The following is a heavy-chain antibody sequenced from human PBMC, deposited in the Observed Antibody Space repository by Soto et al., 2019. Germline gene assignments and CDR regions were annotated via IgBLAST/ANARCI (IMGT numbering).Heavy chain of an antibody. V-gene: IGHV3-33*01. D-gene: IGHD2-8*01. J-gene: IGHJ6*03. CDR1: GFTFSSYG. Sequence: GGSLRLSCAASGFTFSSYGMHWVRQAPGKGLEWVAVIWYDGSNKYYADSVKGRFTISRDNSKNTLYLQMNSLRAEDTAVYYCARVGCTNGVCHKGAYYYYYYMDVWGKGTTVTVSS. CDR2: IWYDGSNK. CDR3: ARVGCTNGVCHKGAYYYYYYMDV.